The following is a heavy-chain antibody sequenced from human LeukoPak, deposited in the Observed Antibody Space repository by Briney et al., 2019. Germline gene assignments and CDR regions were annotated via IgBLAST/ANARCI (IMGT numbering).Heavy chain of an antibody. CDR2: IYYSGST. Sequence: KASETLSLTCTVSGGSIRSSSYYWGWIRQPPGKGLEWIGIIYYSGSTYRNPSLKSRVTISLDTSENQFSLKLSSVTATDTAVYYCARVGGSGWPRGKFDYWGQGTLVTVSS. D-gene: IGHD6-19*01. CDR1: GGSIRSSSYY. CDR3: ARVGGSGWPRGKFDY. J-gene: IGHJ4*02. V-gene: IGHV4-39*07.